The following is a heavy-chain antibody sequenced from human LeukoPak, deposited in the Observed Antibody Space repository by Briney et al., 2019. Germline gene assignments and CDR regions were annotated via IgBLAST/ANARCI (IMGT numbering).Heavy chain of an antibody. CDR3: AREGRFSSSWYAHDAFDI. Sequence: GASVKVSCKASGYTFTGYYMHWVRQAPGQGLEWMGWINPNSGGTNYAQKFQGRVTMTRDTSISTAYMELSRLRSDDTAVYYCAREGRFSSSWYAHDAFDIWGQGTMATVSS. J-gene: IGHJ3*02. D-gene: IGHD6-13*01. CDR1: GYTFTGYY. CDR2: INPNSGGT. V-gene: IGHV1-2*02.